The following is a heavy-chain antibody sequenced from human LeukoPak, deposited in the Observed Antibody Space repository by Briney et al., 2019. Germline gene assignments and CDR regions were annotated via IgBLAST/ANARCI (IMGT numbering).Heavy chain of an antibody. D-gene: IGHD2-2*01. J-gene: IGHJ4*02. CDR2: INHSGST. Sequence: SETLSLTCGVSGGSFSGYYWSWVRQPPGKGLEWIGEINHSGSTNYNPSLKSRVTTSVDRSKNQFSLKLISVTAADTAVYYCARAHKDCISSTCYAPPGYWGQGTPVTVSS. CDR1: GGSFSGYY. V-gene: IGHV4-34*01. CDR3: ARAHKDCISSTCYAPPGY.